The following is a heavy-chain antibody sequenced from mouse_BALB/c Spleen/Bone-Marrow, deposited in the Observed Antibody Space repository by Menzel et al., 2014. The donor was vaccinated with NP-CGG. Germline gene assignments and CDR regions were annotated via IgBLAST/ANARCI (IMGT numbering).Heavy chain of an antibody. D-gene: IGHD2-14*01. CDR3: ARPYRYYFDY. J-gene: IGHJ2*01. V-gene: IGHV5-6-3*01. CDR2: INSNGGST. CDR1: GFTFSSYG. Sequence: EVQLVESGGGLVQPGGSLKLSCAASGFTFSSYGMSWVRQTPDKRLELVANINSNGGSTYYPDSVKGRFTISRDNAKNTLYLQMSSLKSEDTAMYYCARPYRYYFDYWGQGTTLTVSS.